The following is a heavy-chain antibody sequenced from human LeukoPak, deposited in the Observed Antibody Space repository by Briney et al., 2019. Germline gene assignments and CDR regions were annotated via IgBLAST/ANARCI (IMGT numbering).Heavy chain of an antibody. CDR1: GFTVSSNY. D-gene: IGHD6-19*01. CDR2: IYSGGST. CDR3: ARGVRIAVAGYIDY. Sequence: PGGSLRLSCAASGFTVSSNYMSWVRQAPGQGLEWVSVIYSGGSTYYADSVKGRFTISRDISKNTVYLQMNSLRAEDTAVYYCARGVRIAVAGYIDYWGQGTLVTVSS. J-gene: IGHJ4*02. V-gene: IGHV3-53*05.